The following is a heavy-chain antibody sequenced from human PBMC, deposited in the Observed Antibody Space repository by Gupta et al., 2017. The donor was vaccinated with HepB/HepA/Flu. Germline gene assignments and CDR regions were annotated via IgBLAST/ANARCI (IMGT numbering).Heavy chain of an antibody. Sequence: EVQLLESGGGLVQPGGSLRLSCAASGFTFGGNTMSWVRQAPGKGLEWVSGIGTDLRTHYADSVKGRFTISRDNSKNTVYLQMNSLRAEDTAVYYCAKDLHFWSAMDVWGKGTTVTVS. J-gene: IGHJ6*03. D-gene: IGHD3-3*02. CDR1: GFTFGGNT. CDR2: IGTDLRT. V-gene: IGHV3-23*01. CDR3: AKDLHFWSAMDV.